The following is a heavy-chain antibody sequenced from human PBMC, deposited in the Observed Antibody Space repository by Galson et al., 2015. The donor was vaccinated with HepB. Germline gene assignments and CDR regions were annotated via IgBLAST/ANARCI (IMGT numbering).Heavy chain of an antibody. Sequence: SVKVSCKASGFTSTSSAVQWVRQARGQRLEWIGWIVVGSGNTNYAQKFQERVTITSDMSTSTAYMELSSLRSEDTAVYYCAADSSSWTDYYDSSGRFDYWGQGTLVTVSS. CDR2: IVVGSGNT. V-gene: IGHV1-58*01. CDR3: AADSSSWTDYYDSSGRFDY. CDR1: GFTSTSSA. J-gene: IGHJ4*02. D-gene: IGHD3-22*01.